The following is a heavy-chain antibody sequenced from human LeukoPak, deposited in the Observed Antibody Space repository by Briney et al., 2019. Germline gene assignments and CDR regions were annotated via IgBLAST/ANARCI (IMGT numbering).Heavy chain of an antibody. Sequence: SVKVSCKASGGTFSSYAISWVRQAPGQGLEWMGGIIPIFGTANYAQKFQGRVTITADESTSTAYMELSSLRSEDTAVYYCARDGIFGVVIIRRYYYYYGMDVWGQGTTVTVSS. J-gene: IGHJ6*02. CDR3: ARDGIFGVVIIRRYYYYYGMDV. CDR2: IIPIFGTA. CDR1: GGTFSSYA. V-gene: IGHV1-69*13. D-gene: IGHD3-3*01.